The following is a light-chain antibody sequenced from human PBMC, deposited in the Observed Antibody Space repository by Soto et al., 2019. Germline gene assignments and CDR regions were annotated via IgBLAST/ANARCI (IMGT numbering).Light chain of an antibody. CDR2: GAS. CDR1: QGVSSN. Sequence: ERVMTQSPATLSVSPGEKVTLSCRASQGVSSNLAWYQPKPGQAPRMLIYGASTRATGIPARFRGSGSGTEFTLTISSLQSEDFAVDYCQQYNNWPTFGQGTKVDIK. J-gene: IGKJ1*01. V-gene: IGKV3-15*01. CDR3: QQYNNWPT.